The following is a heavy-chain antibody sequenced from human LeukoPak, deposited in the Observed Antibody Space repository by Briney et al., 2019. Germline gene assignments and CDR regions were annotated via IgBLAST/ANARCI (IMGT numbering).Heavy chain of an antibody. D-gene: IGHD2-15*01. J-gene: IGHJ4*02. CDR1: GFTFSSYS. CDR2: ISSSSSYI. V-gene: IGHV3-21*01. Sequence: GGSLRLSCAASGFTFSSYSMNWVRQAPGKGLEWVSSISSSSSYIYYADSVKGRFTISRDNAKNSLYLQMNSLRAEDTAVYYCARDLEVVATVLDYWGQGTLVTVSS. CDR3: ARDLEVVATVLDY.